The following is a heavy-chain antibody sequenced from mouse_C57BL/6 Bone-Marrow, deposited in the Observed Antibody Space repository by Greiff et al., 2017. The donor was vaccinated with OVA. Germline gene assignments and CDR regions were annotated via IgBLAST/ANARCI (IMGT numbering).Heavy chain of an antibody. V-gene: IGHV1-4*01. CDR3: AREKAYYSNYGDYAMDY. CDR1: GYTFTSYT. Sequence: QVQLQQSGAELARPGASVKMSCKASGYTFTSYTMHWVKQRPGQGLEWIGYINPSSGYTKYNQKFKDKATLTADKSSSTAYMQLSSLTSEDSAVYYCAREKAYYSNYGDYAMDYWGQGTSVTVSS. CDR2: INPSSGYT. J-gene: IGHJ4*01. D-gene: IGHD2-5*01.